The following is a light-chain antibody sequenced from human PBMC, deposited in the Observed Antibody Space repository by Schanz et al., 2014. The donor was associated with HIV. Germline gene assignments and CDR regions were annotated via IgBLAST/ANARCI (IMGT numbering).Light chain of an antibody. CDR2: DAS. Sequence: EVVMTQSPATLSVSPGERVTLSCRASQSVSNNLAWYQQKPGQAPRLLIYDASNRATGIPARFSGSGSGTDFTLTISSLEPEDFAVYYCQQYNNWPPRITFGGGTKVEIK. J-gene: IGKJ4*01. CDR3: QQYNNWPPRIT. CDR1: QSVSNN. V-gene: IGKV3D-15*01.